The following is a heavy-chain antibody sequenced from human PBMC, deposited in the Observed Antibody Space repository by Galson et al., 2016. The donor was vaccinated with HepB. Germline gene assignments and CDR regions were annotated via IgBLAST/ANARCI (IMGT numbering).Heavy chain of an antibody. CDR3: VRGVYGDHGWFDY. CDR2: IYSGGTT. Sequence: SLRLSCAASGFIVSNNYMTWVRQAPGKRLEYVSVIYSGGTTYYSDSVKGRFTISRDSSQNSLFLQMNTLGAEDTAVYFCVRGVYGDHGWFDYWGQGTLVTVSS. CDR1: GFIVSNNY. J-gene: IGHJ4*02. D-gene: IGHD4-17*01. V-gene: IGHV3-66*02.